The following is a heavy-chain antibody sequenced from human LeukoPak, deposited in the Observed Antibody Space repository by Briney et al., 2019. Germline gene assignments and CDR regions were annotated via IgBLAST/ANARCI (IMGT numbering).Heavy chain of an antibody. Sequence: SSETLSLTCTVSGGSISSSSYYWSWIRQPPGKGLEWIGYIYYSGSTNYNPSLKSRVTISVDTSKNQFSLKLSSVTAADTAVYYCARHKKGVAVAGPTDLGLGMDVWGQGTTVTVSS. CDR1: GGSISSSSYY. J-gene: IGHJ6*02. CDR2: IYYSGST. V-gene: IGHV4-61*05. CDR3: ARHKKGVAVAGPTDLGLGMDV. D-gene: IGHD6-19*01.